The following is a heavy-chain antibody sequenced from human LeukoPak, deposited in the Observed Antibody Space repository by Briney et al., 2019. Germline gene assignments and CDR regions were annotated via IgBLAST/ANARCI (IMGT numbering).Heavy chain of an antibody. V-gene: IGHV3-48*01. Sequence: PGGSLRLSCAASGFTFSSYSMNWVRQAPGKGLEWVSYISSSSSTIYYADSVKGRFTISRDNAKNSLYLQMNSLRAEDTAVYYCARHQVLRFLEWPHKGGQGTLVTVSS. CDR2: ISSSSSTI. CDR1: GFTFSSYS. D-gene: IGHD3-3*01. J-gene: IGHJ4*02. CDR3: ARHQVLRFLEWPHK.